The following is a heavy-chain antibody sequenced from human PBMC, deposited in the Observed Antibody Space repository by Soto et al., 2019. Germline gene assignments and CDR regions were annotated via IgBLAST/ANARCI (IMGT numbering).Heavy chain of an antibody. CDR1: GYTFTSYD. J-gene: IGHJ6*03. V-gene: IGHV1-8*01. Sequence: QVQLVQSGAEVKKPGASVKVSCKASGYTFTSYDINWVRQATGQGLEWMGWMNPNSGNTGYAQKFQGRVNMTRNTSISTAYMELSSLRSEDTAVYYCAREGSTSSHYYYCMYVWGKGTTVTVSS. CDR2: MNPNSGNT. D-gene: IGHD2-2*01. CDR3: AREGSTSSHYYYCMYV.